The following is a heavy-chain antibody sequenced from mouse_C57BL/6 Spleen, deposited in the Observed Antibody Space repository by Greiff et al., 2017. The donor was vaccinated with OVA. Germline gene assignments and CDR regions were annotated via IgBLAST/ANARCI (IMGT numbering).Heavy chain of an antibody. CDR2: INPNNGGT. Sequence: VQLQQSGPELVKPGASVKIPCKASGYTFTDYNMDWVKQSHGKSLEWIGDINPNNGGTIYNQKFKGKATLTVDKSSSTAYMELRSLTSEDTAVYYCARPYYTNPSGYFDVWGTGTTVTVSS. J-gene: IGHJ1*03. D-gene: IGHD2-12*01. CDR1: GYTFTDYN. V-gene: IGHV1-18*01. CDR3: ARPYYTNPSGYFDV.